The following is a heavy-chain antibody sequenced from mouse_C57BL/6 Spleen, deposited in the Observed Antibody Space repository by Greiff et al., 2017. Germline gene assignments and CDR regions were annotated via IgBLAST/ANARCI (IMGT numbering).Heavy chain of an antibody. V-gene: IGHV1-55*01. CDR1: GYTFTSYW. Sequence: QVQLQQPGAELVKPGASVKMSCKASGYTFTSYWITWVKQRPGQGLEWIGDIYPGSGSTNYNEKFKSKATLTVDTSSSTAYMQLSSLTSEDSAVYYCGIYYGYDGDARDYWGQGTSVTVSS. CDR3: GIYYGYDGDARDY. CDR2: IYPGSGST. D-gene: IGHD2-2*01. J-gene: IGHJ4*01.